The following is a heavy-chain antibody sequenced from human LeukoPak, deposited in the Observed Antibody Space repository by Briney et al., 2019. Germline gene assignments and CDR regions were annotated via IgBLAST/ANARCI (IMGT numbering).Heavy chain of an antibody. V-gene: IGHV1-2*02. CDR2: INPNSGGT. CDR3: ARVGTYYYDRSGTEAFDI. J-gene: IGHJ3*02. D-gene: IGHD3-22*01. CDR1: GYTFTSYG. Sequence: GASVKVSCKASGYTFTSYGISWVRQAPGQGLEWMGWINPNSGGTMYAQKFQGRVSLTRDTSISTAYMELSRLRSDDTAVYYCARVGTYYYDRSGTEAFDIWGQGTMVTVSS.